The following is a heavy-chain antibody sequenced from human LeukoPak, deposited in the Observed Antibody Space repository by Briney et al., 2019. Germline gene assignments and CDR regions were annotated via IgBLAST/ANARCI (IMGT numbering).Heavy chain of an antibody. V-gene: IGHV1-24*01. D-gene: IGHD3-9*01. CDR1: VYTLTELS. Sequence: ASVKVSCKGSVYTLTELSMHWMRQAPGKGLEWMGGFDPEDGETIYAQKFQGRVTMTEDTSTDTAHMELSSLRSEDTAVYYCATVLGDILTGYPDAFGIWGQGTMVTVSS. CDR3: ATVLGDILTGYPDAFGI. J-gene: IGHJ3*02. CDR2: FDPEDGET.